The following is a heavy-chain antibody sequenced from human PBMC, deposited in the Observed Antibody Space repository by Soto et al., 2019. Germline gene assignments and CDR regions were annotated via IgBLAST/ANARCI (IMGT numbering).Heavy chain of an antibody. CDR3: AKSGLAAVAGTPY. Sequence: EVQLLESGGGLVQPGGSLRLSCAASGFTFSSYAMSWVRQAPGKGLEWVSAISGSGGSTYYADSVKGRFTISRDNSKNTLYLQMNSLRAEDTAVYYRAKSGLAAVAGTPYWGQGTLVTVSS. D-gene: IGHD6-19*01. V-gene: IGHV3-23*01. J-gene: IGHJ4*02. CDR1: GFTFSSYA. CDR2: ISGSGGST.